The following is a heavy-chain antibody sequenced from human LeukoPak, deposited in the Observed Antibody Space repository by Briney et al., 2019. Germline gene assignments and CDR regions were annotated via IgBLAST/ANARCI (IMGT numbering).Heavy chain of an antibody. CDR2: IYYSGST. Sequence: SETLSLTCTVSGGSIRSGSHYWVWIRQPPGKGLEWIGSIYYSGSTYYNSSLENRVTISIDTSKNHFSLRLRSLSAADTSVYHCAKRDDSGGNLVDLWGQGTLVTVSS. V-gene: IGHV4-39*02. CDR1: GGSIRSGSHY. CDR3: AKRDDSGGNLVDL. J-gene: IGHJ4*02. D-gene: IGHD3-22*01.